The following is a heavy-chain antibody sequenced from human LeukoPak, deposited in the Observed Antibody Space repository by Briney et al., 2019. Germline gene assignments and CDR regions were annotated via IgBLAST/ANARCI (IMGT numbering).Heavy chain of an antibody. Sequence: SETLSLTCTVSGGSISSYFWSWIRQPPGKGLEWIGYIYYTGSTNHNPSLESRVTISVDTSKNQFSLKLSSVTAADTAVYYCARGPYGDYVSPLDYWGQGTLVTVSS. V-gene: IGHV4-59*01. D-gene: IGHD4-17*01. CDR1: GGSISSYF. J-gene: IGHJ4*02. CDR3: ARGPYGDYVSPLDY. CDR2: IYYTGST.